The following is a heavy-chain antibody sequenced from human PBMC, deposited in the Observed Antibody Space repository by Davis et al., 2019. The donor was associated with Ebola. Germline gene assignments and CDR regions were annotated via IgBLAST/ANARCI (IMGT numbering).Heavy chain of an antibody. Sequence: GESLKISCKDSENSFTSYWIGWVRQMPGKGLEWLGIIYTGDSDTRYSPSFRGQVTISADKSFKTAFLPWSSLKASDTARYYCATLRRTITGMDDGFDIWGQGTMVTVSS. D-gene: IGHD1-20*01. V-gene: IGHV5-51*01. J-gene: IGHJ3*02. CDR2: IYTGDSDT. CDR3: ATLRRTITGMDDGFDI. CDR1: ENSFTSYW.